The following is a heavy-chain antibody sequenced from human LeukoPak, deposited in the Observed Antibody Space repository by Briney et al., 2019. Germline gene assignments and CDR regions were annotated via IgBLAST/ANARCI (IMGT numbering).Heavy chain of an antibody. D-gene: IGHD6-19*01. V-gene: IGHV4-59*07. J-gene: IGHJ4*02. CDR3: ARVSAGAYYFDY. CDR1: GGSISSYY. CDR2: IYYSGST. Sequence: SDTLSLTCTVSGGSISSYYWRWLRQPPGKGLEWIGYIYYSGSTNYNPSLKSRVTISVDTSNNQSSLKLSSVTAADTAVYYCARVSAGAYYFDYWGQGTLVTVSS.